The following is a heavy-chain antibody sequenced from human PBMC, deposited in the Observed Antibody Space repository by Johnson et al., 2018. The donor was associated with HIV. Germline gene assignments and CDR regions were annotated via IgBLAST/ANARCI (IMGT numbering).Heavy chain of an antibody. CDR3: ASSWFGELSYAFDI. D-gene: IGHD3-10*01. CDR2: IKQDGSEK. Sequence: QLVESGGGVVQPGRSLRLSCAASGFTFSSYWMSWVRQAPGKGLEWVANIKQDGSEKYYVDSVKGRFTISRDNAKNSLYLQMNSLRAEDTAVYYCASSWFGELSYAFDIWGQGTMVTVSS. J-gene: IGHJ3*02. CDR1: GFTFSSYW. V-gene: IGHV3-7*01.